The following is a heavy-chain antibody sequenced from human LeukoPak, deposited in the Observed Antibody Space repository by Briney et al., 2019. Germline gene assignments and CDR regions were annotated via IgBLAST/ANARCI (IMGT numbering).Heavy chain of an antibody. J-gene: IGHJ4*02. Sequence: PGGSLRLSCAASGFTFSGYSMNWVRQAPGKGLEWVSSISSSSSYIYYADSVKGRFTISRDNAKNSLYLQMNSLRAEDTAVYYCAKDPWRYVAGNFDYWGQGTLVTVSS. D-gene: IGHD6-19*01. CDR1: GFTFSGYS. CDR2: ISSSSSYI. V-gene: IGHV3-21*01. CDR3: AKDPWRYVAGNFDY.